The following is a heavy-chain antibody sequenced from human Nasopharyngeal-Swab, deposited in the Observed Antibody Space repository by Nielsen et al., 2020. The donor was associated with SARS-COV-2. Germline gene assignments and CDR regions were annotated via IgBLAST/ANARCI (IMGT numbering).Heavy chain of an antibody. D-gene: IGHD1-26*01. CDR2: ISSSGSTT. CDR1: GFTFSDYY. Sequence: GESLKISCAASGFTFSDYYMSWIRQAPGKGLEWVSYISSSGSTTYYADSVKGRFTISRDNSKNTLYLQMNSLRAEDTAVYYCAKGGNSGSYQFDYWGQGTLVTVSS. V-gene: IGHV3-11*01. CDR3: AKGGNSGSYQFDY. J-gene: IGHJ4*02.